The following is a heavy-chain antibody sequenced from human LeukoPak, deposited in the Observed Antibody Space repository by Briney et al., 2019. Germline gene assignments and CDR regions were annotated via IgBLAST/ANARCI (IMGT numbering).Heavy chain of an antibody. V-gene: IGHV4-61*02. CDR3: ARMQVGCSGGSCYSGWFDP. D-gene: IGHD2-15*01. CDR1: GGSISSGSYY. J-gene: IGHJ5*02. Sequence: SQTLSLTCTVSGGSISSGSYYWSWIRQPAGKGLEWIGRIYTSGSTNYNPSLKSRVTISVDTSKNQFSLKLSSVTAADTAVYYCARMQVGCSGGSCYSGWFDPWGQGTLVTVSS. CDR2: IYTSGST.